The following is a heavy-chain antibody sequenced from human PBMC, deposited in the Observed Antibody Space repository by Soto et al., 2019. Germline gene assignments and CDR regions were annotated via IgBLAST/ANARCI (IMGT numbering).Heavy chain of an antibody. Sequence: SETLSLTCTVSGGSINTYYWSWIRQPPGKGLEGIGYIFYSGSTNYNPSLKSRVTISVDTSKNQFSLKLSSVTAADTAVYYCARNGPPILNGSGPWDAWGQGTTVNVSS. V-gene: IGHV4-59*08. CDR3: ARNGPPILNGSGPWDA. J-gene: IGHJ6*02. D-gene: IGHD3-10*01. CDR1: GGSINTYY. CDR2: IFYSGST.